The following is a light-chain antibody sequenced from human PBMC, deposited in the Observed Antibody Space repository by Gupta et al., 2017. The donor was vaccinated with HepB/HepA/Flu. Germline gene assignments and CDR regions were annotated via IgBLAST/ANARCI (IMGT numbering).Light chain of an antibody. J-gene: IGKJ2*04. CDR3: QQEGNSPCS. Sequence: EIVLTQSPGTLSLSPGERATLSCRASQSVISSYLAWYQQKPGQAPRLLIYGASGTATGIPDRFSGSGSGTEFTLTISRLELEDFAVYYCQQEGNSPCSFGQGTKMEIK. CDR1: QSVISSY. CDR2: GAS. V-gene: IGKV3-20*01.